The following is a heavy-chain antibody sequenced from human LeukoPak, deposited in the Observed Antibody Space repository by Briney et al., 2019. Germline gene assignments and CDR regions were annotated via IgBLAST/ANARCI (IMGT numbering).Heavy chain of an antibody. J-gene: IGHJ3*02. D-gene: IGHD3-22*01. CDR3: AKAAYYDSSGYPI. Sequence: GGSLRLSCAASGFTFSSYGMHWVRQAPGKGLEWVAVISYDGSNKYYADSVKGRFTISRDNSKNTLYLQMNSLRAEDTAVYYCAKAAYYDSSGYPIWGQGTMVTVSS. CDR2: ISYDGSNK. V-gene: IGHV3-30*18. CDR1: GFTFSSYG.